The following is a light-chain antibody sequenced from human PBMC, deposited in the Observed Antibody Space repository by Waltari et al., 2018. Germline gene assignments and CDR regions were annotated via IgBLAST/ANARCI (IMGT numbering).Light chain of an antibody. V-gene: IGLV2-14*03. Sequence: QSALTQPASVSGSPGQSIAISCTGSSRDVGGYTYLSWYQHHPGKVPRVIIFDISNRPAVVSNRFSCSQSGKTASLTISGLQPEDEADYYCTSYTSRNALVFGTGTKVTVL. CDR1: SRDVGGYTY. CDR3: TSYTSRNALV. CDR2: DIS. J-gene: IGLJ1*01.